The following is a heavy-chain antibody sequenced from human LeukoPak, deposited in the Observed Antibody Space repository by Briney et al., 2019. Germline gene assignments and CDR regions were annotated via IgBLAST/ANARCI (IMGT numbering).Heavy chain of an antibody. V-gene: IGHV4-39*07. D-gene: IGHD2-15*01. J-gene: IGHJ6*03. CDR1: GGSISSSSYY. Sequence: SETLSLTCTVSGGSISSSSYYWGWIRQPPGKGLEWIGGIYYSGSTYYNPSLKSRVTISVDTSKNQFSLKLSSVTAADTAVYYCARDGVVVAADYYYMDVWGKGTTVTISS. CDR2: IYYSGST. CDR3: ARDGVVVAADYYYMDV.